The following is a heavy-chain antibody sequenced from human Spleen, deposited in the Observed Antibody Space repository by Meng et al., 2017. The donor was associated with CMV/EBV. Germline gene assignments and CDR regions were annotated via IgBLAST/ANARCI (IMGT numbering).Heavy chain of an antibody. V-gene: IGHV3-30*02. D-gene: IGHD2-15*01. CDR1: VFTFSCSS. J-gene: IGHJ4*02. CDR3: DPPTEGLGGY. CDR2: IRYDGSNK. Sequence: QWQPVESGGGVVQPGGSLHLYCTDSVFTFSCSSMHWVRQAPGKGLGWVAFIRYDGSNKYYADSVKGRFTISRDNSKNTLYLQMNSLRAEDTAVYYCDPPTEGLGGYWGQGTLVTVSS.